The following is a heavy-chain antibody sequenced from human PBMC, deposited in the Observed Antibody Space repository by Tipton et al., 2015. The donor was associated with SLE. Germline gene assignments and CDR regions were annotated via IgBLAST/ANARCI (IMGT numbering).Heavy chain of an antibody. V-gene: IGHV4-34*01. CDR1: GGSFSGYY. CDR2: INHSGST. Sequence: TLSLTCAVYGGSFSGYYWSWIRQPPGKGLEWIGEINHSGSTNYNPSLKSRVTISVDTSKNQFSLKLGSVTAADSAVYYCARGGGWELWYFDYWGQGTLVTVSS. CDR3: ARGGGWELWYFDY. D-gene: IGHD1-26*01. J-gene: IGHJ4*02.